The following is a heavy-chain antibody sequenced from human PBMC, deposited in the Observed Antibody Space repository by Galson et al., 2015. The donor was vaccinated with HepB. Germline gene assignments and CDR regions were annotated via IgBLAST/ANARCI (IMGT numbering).Heavy chain of an antibody. V-gene: IGHV3-33*01. D-gene: IGHD6-19*01. CDR3: AGGAVAASGAEFFQH. CDR2: IWYDGSYK. Sequence: SLRLSCAASGFTFSSYDIHWVRQAPGKGLEWVAVIWYDGSYKYSADSVKGRFTISRDNSKNMLYLQMSSLRAEDTAVYYCAGGAVAASGAEFFQHWGQGTLVTVSS. CDR1: GFTFSSYD. J-gene: IGHJ1*01.